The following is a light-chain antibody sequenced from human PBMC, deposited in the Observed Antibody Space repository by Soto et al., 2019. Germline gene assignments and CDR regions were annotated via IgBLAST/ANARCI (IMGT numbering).Light chain of an antibody. CDR2: DPS. V-gene: IGKV1-5*01. Sequence: DIQMTQSPSTLSALLGERVPTTCRPGKGIGTWWAWYQQKPGKAPNLLIYDPSSLESGVPSRFSGSGSGTEFTLTISSLQPDDFATYYCQQYNSYSYTFGQGTKLEIK. CDR1: KGIGTW. J-gene: IGKJ2*01. CDR3: QQYNSYSYT.